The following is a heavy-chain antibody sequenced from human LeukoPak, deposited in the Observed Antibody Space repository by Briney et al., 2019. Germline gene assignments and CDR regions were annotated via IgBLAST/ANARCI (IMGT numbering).Heavy chain of an antibody. J-gene: IGHJ4*02. CDR3: ARRYDFWNY. D-gene: IGHD3-3*01. CDR1: GGSISSSSYY. CDR2: IYYSGST. V-gene: IGHV4-39*01. Sequence: PETLSLTCTVFGGSISSSSYYWGWIRQPPGKGLEWIGSIYYSGSTYYNPSLKSRVTISVDTSKNQFSLKLSSVTAADTAVYYCARRYDFWNYWGQGTLVTVSS.